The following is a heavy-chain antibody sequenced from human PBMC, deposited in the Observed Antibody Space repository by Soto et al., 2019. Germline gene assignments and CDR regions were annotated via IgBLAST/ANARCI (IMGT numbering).Heavy chain of an antibody. CDR3: AKDAQWELLLRYFDY. J-gene: IGHJ4*02. CDR1: GFTFSNYA. Sequence: GGSLRLSCAASGFTFSNYAMSWVRQAPGKGLEWVSGISGNGGSTYYADSVKGRFTISRDNSKNTLYVQMNSLRAEDRAVYYCAKDAQWELLLRYFDYWGQGTLVTVSS. CDR2: ISGNGGST. V-gene: IGHV3-23*01. D-gene: IGHD1-26*01.